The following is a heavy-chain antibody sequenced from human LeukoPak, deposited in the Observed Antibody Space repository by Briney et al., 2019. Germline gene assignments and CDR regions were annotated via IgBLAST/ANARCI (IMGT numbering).Heavy chain of an antibody. CDR1: GFTFSRYW. J-gene: IGHJ3*02. CDR2: INSDGRST. V-gene: IGHV3-74*01. Sequence: QPGGSLRLSCVASGFTFSRYWMHWVRQAPGKGLVWVSRINSDGRSTNYADSVKGRFSISRDNAENTLYLQMNSLRAEDTAVYHCARDHTTGTFPGDAFDIWGQGTMVTVSS. CDR3: ARDHTTGTFPGDAFDI. D-gene: IGHD1-1*01.